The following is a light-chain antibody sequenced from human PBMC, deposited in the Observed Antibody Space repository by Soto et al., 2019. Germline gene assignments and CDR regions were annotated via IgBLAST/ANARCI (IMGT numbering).Light chain of an antibody. V-gene: IGLV2-14*01. J-gene: IGLJ1*01. Sequence: QSALTQPPSASGSPGQSVTISCAGTSSDVGGYNYVSWYQQHPGKAPKLMIYAVSNRPSGVSNRFSGSKSGNTATLTISGLQAEDEADYYCCSYTVSGTYVFGTGTKVTVL. CDR2: AVS. CDR3: CSYTVSGTYV. CDR1: SSDVGGYNY.